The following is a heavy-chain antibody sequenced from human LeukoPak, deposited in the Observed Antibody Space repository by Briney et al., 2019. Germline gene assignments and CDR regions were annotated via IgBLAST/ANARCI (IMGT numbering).Heavy chain of an antibody. V-gene: IGHV4-39*01. Sequence: SSETLSLTCTVSGGSISSSSYYWGWIRQPPGKGLEWIGSIYYSGSTYYNPSLKSRVTISVDTSKNQFSLKLSSVTAADTAVYYCARHGVVTSPIKWGQGTLVTVSS. D-gene: IGHD3-3*01. CDR1: GGSISSSSYY. CDR3: ARHGVVTSPIK. CDR2: IYYSGST. J-gene: IGHJ4*02.